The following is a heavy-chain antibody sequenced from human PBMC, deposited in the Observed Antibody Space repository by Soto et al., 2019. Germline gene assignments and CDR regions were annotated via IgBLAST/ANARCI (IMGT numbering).Heavy chain of an antibody. Sequence: EVQLVESGGGLVQPGGSLRLSCASSEFTFSFYWMSWVRQAPGKGLEWVANIKEDGSEKYYVDSVKGRFTISRDNAKKAVYLQMNSLRVEDTAVYYCATAPTPWYTSGGYGGDDYWGQGTLVTVSS. D-gene: IGHD6-19*01. CDR3: ATAPTPWYTSGGYGGDDY. CDR2: IKEDGSEK. J-gene: IGHJ4*02. CDR1: EFTFSFYW. V-gene: IGHV3-7*03.